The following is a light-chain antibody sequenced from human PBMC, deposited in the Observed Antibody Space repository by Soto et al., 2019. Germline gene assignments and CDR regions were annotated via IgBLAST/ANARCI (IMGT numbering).Light chain of an antibody. CDR1: SSTVGGFNV. J-gene: IGLJ1*01. V-gene: IGLV2-14*02. CDR3: SSYLGVTLYL. Sequence: VLTHAASVSGSPGQSITSSCTGTSSTVGGFNVVSWYQQHPGKAPKGIIYEGIKRPSGVFNRFSGSNSGSTASLRIPGLQAEVEADSYCSSYLGVTLYLFGTGT. CDR2: EGI.